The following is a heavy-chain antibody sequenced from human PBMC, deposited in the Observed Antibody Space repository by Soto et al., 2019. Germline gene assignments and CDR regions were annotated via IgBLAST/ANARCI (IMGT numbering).Heavy chain of an antibody. Sequence: GGSLRLSCAASGFTFSSYSMKWVRQAPGKGLEWVSHISSSSTGMYYADSVKGRFIVSRDNAKNSLYLQINNLRDEDTAVYYCTRAGRGAVVVGDLGYFYYGMDVWGQGTTVTVSS. CDR2: ISSSSTGM. J-gene: IGHJ6*02. CDR1: GFTFSSYS. D-gene: IGHD2-15*01. CDR3: TRAGRGAVVVGDLGYFYYGMDV. V-gene: IGHV3-48*02.